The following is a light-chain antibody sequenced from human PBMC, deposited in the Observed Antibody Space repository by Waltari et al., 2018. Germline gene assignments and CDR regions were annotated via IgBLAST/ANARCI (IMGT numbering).Light chain of an antibody. J-gene: IGLJ2*01. V-gene: IGLV3-1*01. CDR2: QDT. Sequence: SYELTQPPSVSVSPGQTASITCPGDNLDDTYVCWYQQRPGHSPVLVIYQDTKRPSGIPARFSGSTSVNTATLTISGTQTLDEADYYCHVWDSTTVVFGGGTKLTVL. CDR1: NLDDTY. CDR3: HVWDSTTVV.